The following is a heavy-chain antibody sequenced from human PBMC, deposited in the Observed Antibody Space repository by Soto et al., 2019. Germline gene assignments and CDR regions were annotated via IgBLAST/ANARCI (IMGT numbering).Heavy chain of an antibody. CDR2: ISYDGSNN. J-gene: IGHJ3*02. D-gene: IGHD3-16*01. V-gene: IGHV3-30*18. CDR1: GFTFSSYG. Sequence: QVQLVESGGGVVQPGRSLRLSCAASGFTFSSYGMHWVRQAPGKGLEWVALISYDGSNNYYADSVKGRFTISRDNSKNPLFLQMHSLRTEDTAVYYCAKVLGHGGRAAFEIWRQGTMVTVSS. CDR3: AKVLGHGGRAAFEI.